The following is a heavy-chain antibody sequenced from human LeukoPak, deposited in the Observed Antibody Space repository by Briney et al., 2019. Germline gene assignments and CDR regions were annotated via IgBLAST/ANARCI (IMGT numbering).Heavy chain of an antibody. V-gene: IGHV3-33*06. J-gene: IGHJ6*02. CDR1: GFTFSSYG. Sequence: PGGSLRLSCAASGFTFSSYGMHWVRQAPGKGLEWVAVIWYDGSNKYYADSVKGRFTISRDNSKNTLYLQMNSLRGEDTAVYYCAKAVAAAGYHFYGMDVWGQGTTVTVSS. CDR2: IWYDGSNK. CDR3: AKAVAAAGYHFYGMDV. D-gene: IGHD6-13*01.